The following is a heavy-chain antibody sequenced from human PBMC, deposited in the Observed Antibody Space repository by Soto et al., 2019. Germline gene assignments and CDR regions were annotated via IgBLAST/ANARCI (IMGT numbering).Heavy chain of an antibody. CDR2: ISGSGGST. Sequence: GGSLRLSCAASGFTFSSYAMSWVRQAPGKGLEWVSAISGSGGSTYYADSVKGRFNISRDNSKNTRYLQMNRLRAEVTAVYYCAEDLASFFLSAPYCSGGSCYGLGAFDYWGQGTLVTVSS. CDR1: GFTFSSYA. J-gene: IGHJ4*02. D-gene: IGHD2-15*01. V-gene: IGHV3-23*01. CDR3: AEDLASFFLSAPYCSGGSCYGLGAFDY.